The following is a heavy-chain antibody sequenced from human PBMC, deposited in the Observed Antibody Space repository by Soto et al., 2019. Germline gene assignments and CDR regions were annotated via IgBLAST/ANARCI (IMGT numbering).Heavy chain of an antibody. J-gene: IGHJ4*02. Sequence: PSETLSLTCTVSGGSISSYYWSWIRQPPGKGLEWIGYIYYSGSTNYNPSLKSRVTISVDTSKNQFSLKLSSVTAADTAVYYCGREDRSSGYGGVFDYWGRGTLVTFSS. CDR3: GREDRSSGYGGVFDY. CDR1: GGSISSYY. CDR2: IYYSGST. D-gene: IGHD6-13*01. V-gene: IGHV4-59*01.